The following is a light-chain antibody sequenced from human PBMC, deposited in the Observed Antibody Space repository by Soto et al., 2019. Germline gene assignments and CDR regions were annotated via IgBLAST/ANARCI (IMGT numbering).Light chain of an antibody. CDR3: QQSYSTPLT. V-gene: IGKV1-39*01. Sequence: IQRTQSPSTLSSSVGDRVTITCRASQSISSWLAWYKQKPGKAPKLLIYAASSLQSGVPSRFSGSGSGTDFTLTISSLQPEDFETYYCQQSYSTPLTFGGGTKVDIK. CDR1: QSISSW. CDR2: AAS. J-gene: IGKJ4*01.